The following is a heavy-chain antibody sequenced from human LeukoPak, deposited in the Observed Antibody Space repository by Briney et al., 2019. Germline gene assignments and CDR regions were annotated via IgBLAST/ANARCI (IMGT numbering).Heavy chain of an antibody. CDR2: INPSGGST. Sequence: ASVKVSCKASGYTFTSYYMHWVRQAPGQGLEWMGIINPSGGSTSYAQKFQGRVTMTRDTSTSTVYMELSSLRSEDTAVYYCAREYRVVVTAIPLDYGMDAWGQGTTVTVSS. CDR1: GYTFTSYY. D-gene: IGHD2-21*02. J-gene: IGHJ6*02. V-gene: IGHV1-46*01. CDR3: AREYRVVVTAIPLDYGMDA.